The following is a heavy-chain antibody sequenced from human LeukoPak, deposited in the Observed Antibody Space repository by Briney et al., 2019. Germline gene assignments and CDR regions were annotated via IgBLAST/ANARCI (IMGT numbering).Heavy chain of an antibody. CDR3: ARLGSGYYYYYYYGMDV. Sequence: SETLSLTCTVSGGSISSYYWSWIRQPPGKGLEWIGYIYYSGSTNYNPSLKSRVTISVDTSKNQFSLKLSSVTAADTAVYYCARLGSGYYYYYYYGMDVWGQGTTVTVSS. D-gene: IGHD3-22*01. V-gene: IGHV4-59*08. CDR1: GGSISSYY. CDR2: IYYSGST. J-gene: IGHJ6*02.